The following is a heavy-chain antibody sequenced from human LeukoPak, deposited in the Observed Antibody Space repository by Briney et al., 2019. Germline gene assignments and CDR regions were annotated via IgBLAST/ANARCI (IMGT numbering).Heavy chain of an antibody. J-gene: IGHJ4*02. CDR2: INSGGGST. Sequence: ASVKVSCKASGYTFTRYYMYWVRQAPGQGLEWMGMINSGGGSTSYAQKFQDRITMTRDTSTSTVYMELSSPRSEDTAVYYCVPHPAGNFPGFDYWGQGTRVTVSS. CDR1: GYTFTRYY. CDR3: VPHPAGNFPGFDY. V-gene: IGHV1-46*01. D-gene: IGHD2-2*01.